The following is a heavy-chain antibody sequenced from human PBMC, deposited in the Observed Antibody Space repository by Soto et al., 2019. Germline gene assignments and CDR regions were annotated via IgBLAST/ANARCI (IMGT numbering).Heavy chain of an antibody. J-gene: IGHJ4*02. V-gene: IGHV3-23*01. D-gene: IGHD3-3*01. CDR1: GFTFSSYA. Sequence: GGSLRLSCAASGFTFSSYAMSWVRQAPGKGLEWVSAISGSGGSTYYADSVKGRFTISRDNSKNTLYLQMNSLRAEGTAVYYCAKDSYYDFWSGYYLDYWGQGTLVTVSS. CDR2: ISGSGGST. CDR3: AKDSYYDFWSGYYLDY.